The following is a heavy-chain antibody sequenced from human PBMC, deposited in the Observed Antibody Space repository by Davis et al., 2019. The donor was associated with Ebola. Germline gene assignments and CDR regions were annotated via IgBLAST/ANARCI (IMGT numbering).Heavy chain of an antibody. V-gene: IGHV1-2*06. CDR3: AREGNYDFLTGYLYALDV. J-gene: IGHJ6*04. D-gene: IGHD3-9*01. CDR2: INPNFGGK. Sequence: ASVKVSCKASGYTFAAHYIHWVRQAPGQGLEWMGRINPNFGGKIYAQKVQGRVTMTTDTSTSTAYMELRSLRSDDTAVYYCAREGNYDFLTGYLYALDVWGKGTTVTVSS. CDR1: GYTFAAHY.